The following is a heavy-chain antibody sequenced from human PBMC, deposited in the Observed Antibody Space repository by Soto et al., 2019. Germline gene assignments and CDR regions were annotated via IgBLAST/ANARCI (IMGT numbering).Heavy chain of an antibody. V-gene: IGHV3-33*01. Sequence: PGGSLRLSCAASGFIFSSFGMHWVRQAPGKGLEWVAHIWYDGSNTYYADSVKGRFTISRDNSRNTVYLQMNSLRAKDAAVYHCVRDLLGSGGHFDYWGQGTLVTVSS. CDR2: IWYDGSNT. J-gene: IGHJ4*02. D-gene: IGHD7-27*01. CDR3: VRDLLGSGGHFDY. CDR1: GFIFSSFG.